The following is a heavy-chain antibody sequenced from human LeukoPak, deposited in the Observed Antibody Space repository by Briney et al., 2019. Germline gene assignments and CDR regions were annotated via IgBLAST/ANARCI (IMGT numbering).Heavy chain of an antibody. Sequence: PGGSLRLSCAVSGFTFSNYWMHWVRQAPGKGLVWVSGISNDASRTSYADSVKGRFTISRDNAKNTLYLQLNSVRGEDTAVYYCGRGNYYSMVVWGQGTTVTVSS. CDR2: ISNDASRT. V-gene: IGHV3-74*01. CDR3: GRGNYYSMVV. J-gene: IGHJ6*02. CDR1: GFTFSNYW.